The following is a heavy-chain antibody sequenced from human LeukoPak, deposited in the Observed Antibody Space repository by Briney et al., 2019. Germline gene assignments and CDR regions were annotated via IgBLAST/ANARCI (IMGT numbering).Heavy chain of an antibody. Sequence: PSETLSLTCAVYGGSFSAYYWSWIRQPPGRGLEWIGEINYSGSTNYNPSLKSRVTISEDTSKNQFSLKASSVTAADTAVYFCARGNACTRTSCYRNNYNYYMDVWGKGTTVTVSS. CDR1: GGSFSAYY. CDR2: INYSGST. J-gene: IGHJ6*03. CDR3: ARGNACTRTSCYRNNYNYYMDV. D-gene: IGHD2-2*02. V-gene: IGHV4-34*01.